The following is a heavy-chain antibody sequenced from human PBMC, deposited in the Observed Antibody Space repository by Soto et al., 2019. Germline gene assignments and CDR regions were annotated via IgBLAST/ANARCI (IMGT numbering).Heavy chain of an antibody. CDR2: INSDGSST. J-gene: IGHJ4*02. V-gene: IGHV3-74*01. CDR3: VRGEGGWEPY. CDR1: GFTFSSYW. D-gene: IGHD6-19*01. Sequence: EVQLMESGGGLVQPGGSLRLSCAASGFTFSSYWMHWVRQAPGKGLVWVSRINSDGSSTTYADSVKGRFTISRENAKNKLYLQMNSLRAEDTAVYYCVRGEGGWEPYWGQGTLVSVSS.